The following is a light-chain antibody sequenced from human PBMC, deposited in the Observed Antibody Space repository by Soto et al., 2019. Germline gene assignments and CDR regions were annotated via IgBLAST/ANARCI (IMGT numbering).Light chain of an antibody. J-gene: IGLJ3*02. CDR3: QVWDSSSDHPV. CDR1: NSGSKS. V-gene: IGLV3-21*04. Sequence: SYELTQPPSVSVAPGKTARITCGGNNSGSKSLHWYQQKPGQAPVLLIYYDSDRPSGIPERFSGSNSGNTATLTISRVEAGDEADYYCQVWDSSSDHPVFGRGTELTVL. CDR2: YDS.